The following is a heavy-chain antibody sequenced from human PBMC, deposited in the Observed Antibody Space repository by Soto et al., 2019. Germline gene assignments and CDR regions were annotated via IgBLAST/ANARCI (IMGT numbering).Heavy chain of an antibody. CDR1: VFKFSSYI. J-gene: IGHJ4*02. CDR3: AVYYYDSSGYYYPLDY. D-gene: IGHD3-22*01. Sequence: SLRLSCSASVFKFSSYIMNGFRQAPGKGLEWVSSISSSSSYIYYADSVKGRFTISRDNAKNSLYLQMNSLRAEDTAVYYCAVYYYDSSGYYYPLDYWGEGTLVTVSS. V-gene: IGHV3-21*01. CDR2: ISSSSSYI.